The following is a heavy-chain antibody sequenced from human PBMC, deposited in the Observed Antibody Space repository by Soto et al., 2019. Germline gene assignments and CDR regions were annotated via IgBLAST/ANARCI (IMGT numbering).Heavy chain of an antibody. Sequence: SLRLSCAASGFTFSSYGMHWVRQAPGKGLEWVAVIWYDGSNKYYADSVKGRFTISRDNSKNTLYLQMNSLRAEDTAVYYCARDPYYYDSSGYYEGYYYYGMDVWGQGTTVTVS. D-gene: IGHD3-22*01. V-gene: IGHV3-33*01. J-gene: IGHJ6*02. CDR3: ARDPYYYDSSGYYEGYYYYGMDV. CDR2: IWYDGSNK. CDR1: GFTFSSYG.